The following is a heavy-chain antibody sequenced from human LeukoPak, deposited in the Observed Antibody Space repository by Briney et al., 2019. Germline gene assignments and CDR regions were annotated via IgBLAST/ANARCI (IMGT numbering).Heavy chain of an antibody. D-gene: IGHD2-15*01. CDR3: AKGLGGFDK. CDR1: GFTFSSYA. CDR2: ITNSGGST. V-gene: IGHV3-23*01. J-gene: IGHJ3*02. Sequence: GGSLRLSCAASGFTFSSYAMSWVRQAPGKGLEWVSSITNSGGSTYYADSVKGRFIISRDNSKNTLSLQMYSLRVEDTAVYYCAKGLGGFDKWGQGTMVIVSS.